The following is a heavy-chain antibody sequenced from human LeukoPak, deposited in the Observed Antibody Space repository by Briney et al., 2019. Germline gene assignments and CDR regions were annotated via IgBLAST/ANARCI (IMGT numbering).Heavy chain of an antibody. V-gene: IGHV4-59*08. J-gene: IGHJ4*02. CDR2: IYYTGST. Sequence: PSETLSLTCTVSGASISDYYWSWIRQPPGKGPEWFGYIYYTGSTKYNPSLESRVTISIDTSKNHLYLKLSSVTAADTPMYYCARHSRAYSSTSGTFEYWGQGTLVTVSS. CDR3: ARHSRAYSSTSGTFEY. D-gene: IGHD2-2*01. CDR1: GASISDYY.